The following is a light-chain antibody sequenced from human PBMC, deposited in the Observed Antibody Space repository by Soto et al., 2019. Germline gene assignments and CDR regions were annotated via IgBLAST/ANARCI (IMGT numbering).Light chain of an antibody. CDR2: EVT. CDR3: SSYEGSRGI. CDR1: SSDVGAYNY. V-gene: IGLV2-8*01. J-gene: IGLJ2*01. Sequence: QSVLTQPPSASGSPGQSVAISCTGTSSDVGAYNYVSWFQQHPGKAPKLIIYEVTKRPSGVPDRFSGSKSGNTASLTVSGLQAEDEADYYCSSYEGSRGIFGGGTKVTVL.